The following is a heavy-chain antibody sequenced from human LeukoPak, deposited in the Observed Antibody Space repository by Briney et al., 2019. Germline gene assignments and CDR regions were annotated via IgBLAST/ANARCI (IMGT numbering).Heavy chain of an antibody. D-gene: IGHD3-3*01. CDR2: ISSSSSYI. V-gene: IGHV3-21*01. CDR1: GFTFSSYS. Sequence: GGSLRLSCAASGFTFSSYSMNWVRQAPGKGLEWVSSISSSSSYIYYADSVKGRFTISRDNAKNSLYLQMNSLRAEDTAVYHCARDGVFGVRNWFDPWGQGTLVTVSS. CDR3: ARDGVFGVRNWFDP. J-gene: IGHJ5*02.